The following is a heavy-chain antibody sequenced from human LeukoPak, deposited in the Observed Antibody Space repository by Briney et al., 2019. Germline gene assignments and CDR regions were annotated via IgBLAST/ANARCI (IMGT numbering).Heavy chain of an antibody. V-gene: IGHV4-34*01. CDR1: GGSFSGYY. D-gene: IGHD6-13*01. Sequence: SETLSLTCAVYGGSFSGYYWSWIRQPPGKGLEWIGEINHSGSTNYNPSLESRVTISVDTSKNQFSLKLSSVTAADTAVYYCARGLGSSRGRATVPRYPTKDYWGQGTLVTVSS. CDR3: ARGLGSSRGRATVPRYPTKDY. J-gene: IGHJ4*02. CDR2: INHSGST.